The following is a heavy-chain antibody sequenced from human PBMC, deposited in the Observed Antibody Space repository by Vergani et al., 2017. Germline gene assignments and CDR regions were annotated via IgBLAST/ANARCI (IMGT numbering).Heavy chain of an antibody. CDR3: ARDYLDFSGSGSPYYFDH. V-gene: IGHV3-23*01. J-gene: IGHJ4*02. Sequence: EVQLLESGGDLVQPGGSLRLSCAASGFTFIMHAMSWVRQAPGKGLEWVSTLSASDRRTHYADSVKGRFTISRDNAKNSLYLEMNSLRAEDTAVYYCARDYLDFSGSGSPYYFDHWGQGTQVTVSS. D-gene: IGHD3-10*01. CDR1: GFTFIMHA. CDR2: LSASDRRT.